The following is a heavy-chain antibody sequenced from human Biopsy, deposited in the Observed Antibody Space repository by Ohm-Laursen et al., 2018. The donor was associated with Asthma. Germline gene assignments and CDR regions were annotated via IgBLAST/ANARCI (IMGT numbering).Heavy chain of an antibody. V-gene: IGHV3-30-3*01. D-gene: IGHD6-13*01. CDR3: SRDTLGYYFDI. J-gene: IGHJ4*02. CDR1: GTHFGSYN. Sequence: SLRLSCAASGTHFGSYNMHWARQAPGKGLEWVAVITFDGSTQHYGDSVKGRFTISRDNSKNMLFLKMNSLRAEDTAVYYCSRDTLGYYFDIWGQGTQVTVSS. CDR2: ITFDGSTQ.